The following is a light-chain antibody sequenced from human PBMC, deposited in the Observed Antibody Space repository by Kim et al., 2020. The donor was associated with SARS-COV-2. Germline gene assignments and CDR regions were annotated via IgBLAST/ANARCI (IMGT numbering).Light chain of an antibody. CDR1: QSISSSR. CDR3: QYYISSPRP. J-gene: IGKJ4*01. V-gene: IGKV3-20*01. CDR2: GAS. Sequence: EIVLTQSPGTLSLSPGERATLSCRASQSISSSRLGWYQQKPGQAPRLLIYGASSRATGIPDRFSGSGSGTDFTLTISRLEPEDFAVYYCQYYISSPRPFGGGTKLEIK.